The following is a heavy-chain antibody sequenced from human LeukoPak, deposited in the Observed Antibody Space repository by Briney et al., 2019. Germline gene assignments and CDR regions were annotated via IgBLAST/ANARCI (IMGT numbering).Heavy chain of an antibody. V-gene: IGHV3-11*04. CDR2: ISSSGSMI. CDR1: GFTFSDYY. CDR3: ARGLLLAAAGTGVDY. J-gene: IGHJ4*02. Sequence: PGGSLRLSCAASGFTFSDYYMTWIRQAPGKGLEWVSCISSSGSMIYYADSVKGRFTISRDNAKNSLYLQMNSLRAEDTAVYYCARGLLLAAAGTGVDYWGQGTLVTVSS. D-gene: IGHD6-13*01.